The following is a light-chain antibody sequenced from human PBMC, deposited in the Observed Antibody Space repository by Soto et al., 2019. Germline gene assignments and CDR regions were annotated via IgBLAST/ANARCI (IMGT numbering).Light chain of an antibody. J-gene: IGKJ4*01. CDR3: RQTTPFPLT. CDR2: EVS. V-gene: IGKV2-24*01. CDR1: QSLVHSDGNTY. Sequence: DIVLTQTPLSSPVTLGQPASISCRSSQSLVHSDGNTYLNWLQQRPGQPPRLLIYEVSNRFSGVPDRFSGSGAGTDFTLEISRVESEDGGVYYCRQTTPFPLTFGGGTKVEIK.